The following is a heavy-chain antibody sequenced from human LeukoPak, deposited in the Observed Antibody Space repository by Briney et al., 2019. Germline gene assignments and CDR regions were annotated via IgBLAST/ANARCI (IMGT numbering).Heavy chain of an antibody. CDR2: IKQDGSEK. Sequence: GGSLRLSCAASGFTFSSYWMSWVRQAPGKGLEWVANIKQDGSEKYYVDSVKGRFTIPRDNAKNSLYLQMNSLRAEDTAVYYCARDRGAVEFDYWGQGTLVTVSS. D-gene: IGHD6-19*01. J-gene: IGHJ4*02. CDR1: GFTFSSYW. CDR3: ARDRGAVEFDY. V-gene: IGHV3-7*01.